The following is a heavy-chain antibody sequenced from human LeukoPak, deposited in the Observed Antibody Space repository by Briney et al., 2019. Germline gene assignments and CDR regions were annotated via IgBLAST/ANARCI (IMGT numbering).Heavy chain of an antibody. D-gene: IGHD1-26*01. CDR2: IYSGGST. J-gene: IGHJ4*02. V-gene: IGHV3-53*01. Sequence: HPGGSLRLSCAASGFTVSSNYMSWVRQAPGKGLEWVSVIYSGGSTYYADSVKGRFTISRDNSKNTLYLQMNSLRAEDTAVYYCARGLYMGAITFDYWGQGTLVTVSS. CDR1: GFTVSSNY. CDR3: ARGLYMGAITFDY.